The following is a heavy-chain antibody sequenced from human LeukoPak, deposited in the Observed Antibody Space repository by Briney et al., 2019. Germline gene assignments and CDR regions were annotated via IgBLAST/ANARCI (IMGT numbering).Heavy chain of an antibody. CDR2: IYYSGST. V-gene: IGHV4-61*01. CDR3: ARDSVTREMAIRYDY. CDR1: GGSVSSGSYY. Sequence: PSETLSLTCTVSGGSVSSGSYYWSWIRQPPGKGLEWIGYIYYSGSTNYNPSLKSRVTISVDTSKNQFSLKLSSVTAADTAVYYCARDSVTREMAIRYDYWGQGTLVTVSS. J-gene: IGHJ4*02. D-gene: IGHD5-24*01.